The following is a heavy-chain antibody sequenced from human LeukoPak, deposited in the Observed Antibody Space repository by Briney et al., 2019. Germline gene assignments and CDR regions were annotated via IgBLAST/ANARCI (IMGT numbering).Heavy chain of an antibody. CDR2: INHSGST. D-gene: IGHD3-10*01. CDR3: ARAFPMARGVGLGYFDY. V-gene: IGHV4-34*01. J-gene: IGHJ4*02. CDR1: GGSFSGYY. Sequence: SETLSLTCAVYGGSFSGYYWSWIRQPPGKGLEWIGEINHSGSTNYNPSLKSRVTISVDTSKNQFSLKLSSVTAADTAVYYCARAFPMARGVGLGYFDYWGQGTLVTVSS.